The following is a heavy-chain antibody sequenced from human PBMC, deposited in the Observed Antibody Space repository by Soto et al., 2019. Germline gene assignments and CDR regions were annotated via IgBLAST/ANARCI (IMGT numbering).Heavy chain of an antibody. CDR1: GGSISSYY. Sequence: KASETLSLTCTVSGGSISSYYWSWIRQPPGKGLEWIGYIYYSGSTNYNPSLKSRVTISVDTSKNQFSLKLSSVTAADTAVYYCASYGGDDYYYYGMDVWGQGTTVTVSS. J-gene: IGHJ6*02. V-gene: IGHV4-59*01. D-gene: IGHD2-21*01. CDR2: IYYSGST. CDR3: ASYGGDDYYYYGMDV.